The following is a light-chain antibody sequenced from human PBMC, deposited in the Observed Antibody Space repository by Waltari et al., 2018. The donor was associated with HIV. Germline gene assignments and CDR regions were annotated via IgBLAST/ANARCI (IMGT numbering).Light chain of an antibody. V-gene: IGLV1-47*01. CDR3: AAWGDSLSGRRV. CDR1: SSNIGSKY. J-gene: IGLJ3*02. Sequence: QSVLTQPPSASGTPGRRVTISCSGSSSNIGSKYVYWYQQLPGTAPKLLIYRNYRLASGVPDRFSGSKSDTSASLAISGLLSTDEAGDYCAAWGDSLSGRRVFGGGTELTVL. CDR2: RNY.